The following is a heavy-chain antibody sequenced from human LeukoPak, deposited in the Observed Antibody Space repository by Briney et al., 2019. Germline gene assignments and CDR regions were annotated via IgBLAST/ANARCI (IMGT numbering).Heavy chain of an antibody. V-gene: IGHV3-48*01. CDR1: GGTISSYS. J-gene: IGHJ4*02. Sequence: PGGSLRLSCAASGGTISSYSMNWVRPAPGKGLEWVSYICCSRSTIYYADPVRGRFTISRDNAKNSLYLQMYSLRAEDTAVYYCARRHRLRRELFGSYAYYFDYWGQGTLVTVSS. D-gene: IGHD1-26*01. CDR2: ICCSRSTI. CDR3: ARRHRLRRELFGSYAYYFDY.